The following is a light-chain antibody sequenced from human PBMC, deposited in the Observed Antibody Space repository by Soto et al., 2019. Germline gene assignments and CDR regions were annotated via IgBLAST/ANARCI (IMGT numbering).Light chain of an antibody. CDR1: SSDIGGYNY. V-gene: IGLV2-8*01. Sequence: QSALTQPPSASGSPGQSVTISCTGTSSDIGGYNYVSWYQQHPGKAPKLLIYEVSKRPSGVPDRFSGSKSGNTASLTISGLQAEDEADYYCSSYAGSPFTVFGAGTKLTVL. CDR3: SSYAGSPFTV. J-gene: IGLJ1*01. CDR2: EVS.